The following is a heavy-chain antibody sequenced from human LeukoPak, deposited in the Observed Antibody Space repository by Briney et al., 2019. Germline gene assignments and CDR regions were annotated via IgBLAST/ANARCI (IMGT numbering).Heavy chain of an antibody. J-gene: IGHJ6*02. V-gene: IGHV3-23*01. CDR1: GFSFSTYA. CDR3: ARTVERWFENSWAKHYYYYGMDV. Sequence: PGGSLRLSCAASGFSFSTYAMSWVRQAPGKGLEWVAGISGSGGITHYADSVKGRFTISRDNSKNTLYLQMNSLRAEDTAVYYCARTVERWFENSWAKHYYYYGMDVWGQGTTVTVSS. CDR2: ISGSGGIT. D-gene: IGHD5-18*01.